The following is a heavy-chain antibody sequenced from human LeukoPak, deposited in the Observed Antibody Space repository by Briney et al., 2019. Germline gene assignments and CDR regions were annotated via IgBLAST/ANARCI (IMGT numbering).Heavy chain of an antibody. CDR1: GGSFSDYNYY. J-gene: IGHJ4*02. Sequence: SETLSLTCTVSGGSFSDYNYYWNWTRQPPGKGLEWIGSVHYNGNTYYNPSLKSRIIISLDKSKSQFSLKLTSVTVADTAVYYCARGEVVGTSFDYWGQGTLVTVSS. V-gene: IGHV4-30-4*01. CDR3: ARGEVVGTSFDY. CDR2: VHYNGNT. D-gene: IGHD1-26*01.